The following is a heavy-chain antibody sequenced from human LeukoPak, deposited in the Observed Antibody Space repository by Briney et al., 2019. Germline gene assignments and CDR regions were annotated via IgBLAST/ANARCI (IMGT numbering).Heavy chain of an antibody. CDR2: IWYDGSNR. J-gene: IGHJ5*02. V-gene: IGHV3-33*01. Sequence: GGSLRLSCAASGFTFSRYGMHWVRQAPGKGLEWVAVIWYDGSNRQYADSVKGRFTISRDNSKNTLYLQMNSLRAEDTAVYYCARESGGWFDPWGQGTLVTVSS. CDR1: GFTFSRYG. D-gene: IGHD1-26*01. CDR3: ARESGGWFDP.